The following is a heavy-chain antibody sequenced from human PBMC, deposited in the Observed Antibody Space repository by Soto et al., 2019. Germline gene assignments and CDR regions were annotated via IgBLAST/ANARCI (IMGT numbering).Heavy chain of an antibody. D-gene: IGHD2-8*01. CDR3: ARRFDNGGPVY. CDR1: GGSISSGDYY. J-gene: IGHJ4*02. CDR2: IYYSGTT. V-gene: IGHV4-30-4*01. Sequence: SETLSLTCTVSGGSISSGDYYWSWIRQPPGKGLEWIGNIYYSGTTYYNPSLKSRVTISVDTSKKQFSLKLSSVTAADTAVYYCARRFDNGGPVYWCQGPLVSVSS.